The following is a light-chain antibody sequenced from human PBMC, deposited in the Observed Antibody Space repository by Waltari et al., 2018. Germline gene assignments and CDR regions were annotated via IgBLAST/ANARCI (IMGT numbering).Light chain of an antibody. V-gene: IGLV2-14*03. CDR2: GVT. Sequence: QSALTQPAVVTGSPGQSITISCTGSNSDIANYDYVSWYQQHPGKAPQLLIHGVTHRPSGLSDRFSGSNAGNTAYLTISGLQPEDEAVYVCSSYTSSRTSFGEGTRLTVL. CDR1: NSDIANYDY. CDR3: SSYTSSRTS. J-gene: IGLJ2*01.